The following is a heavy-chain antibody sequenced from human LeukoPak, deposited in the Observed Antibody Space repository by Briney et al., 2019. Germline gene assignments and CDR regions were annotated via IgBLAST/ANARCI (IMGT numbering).Heavy chain of an antibody. D-gene: IGHD3-10*01. J-gene: IGHJ4*02. CDR1: GGSISSGGYY. V-gene: IGHV4-31*03. CDR2: IYYSGST. Sequence: SQTLSLTCTVSGGSISSGGYYWSWIRQHPGKGLEWIGYIYYSGSTYYNPSLKSRVTISVDTSKNQFSQKLSSVTAADTAVYYCARNRWFGAPGDRDCWGQGTLVTVSS. CDR3: ARNRWFGAPGDRDC.